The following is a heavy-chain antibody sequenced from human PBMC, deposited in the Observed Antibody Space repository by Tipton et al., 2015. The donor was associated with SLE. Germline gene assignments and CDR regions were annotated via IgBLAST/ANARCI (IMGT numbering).Heavy chain of an antibody. CDR2: IHYSGAT. CDR3: ARDETRGHYYMDV. J-gene: IGHJ6*03. D-gene: IGHD4-11*01. Sequence: TLSLTCTVSGGSISSYYWGWIRQPPGKRLEWIGSIHYSGATYYNPSLKSRVTMSVYTSKNQFSLSLSSVTAADTAVYYCARDETRGHYYMDVWGKGTTVTVSS. CDR1: GGSISSYY. V-gene: IGHV4-39*07.